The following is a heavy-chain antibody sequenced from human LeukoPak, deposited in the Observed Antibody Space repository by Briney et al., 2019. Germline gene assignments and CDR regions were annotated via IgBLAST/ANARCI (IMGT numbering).Heavy chain of an antibody. CDR3: ARESDSSGYCFDP. Sequence: PSETLSLTCTVSGGSISSYYWSWIRQPPGKGLEWIGYIYYSGSTNYNPSLKSRVTISVDTSKNQFSLKLSSVTAADTAVYYCARESDSSGYCFDPWGQGTLVTVSS. D-gene: IGHD3-22*01. J-gene: IGHJ5*02. CDR1: GGSISSYY. V-gene: IGHV4-59*01. CDR2: IYYSGST.